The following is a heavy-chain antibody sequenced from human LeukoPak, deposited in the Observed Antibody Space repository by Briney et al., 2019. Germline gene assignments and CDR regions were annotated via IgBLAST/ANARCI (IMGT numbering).Heavy chain of an antibody. CDR2: ISGSGGST. J-gene: IGHJ5*02. D-gene: IGHD6-13*01. CDR3: AKQEIAAAEWFDP. Sequence: GGSLCLSCAASGFTFSSYAMSWVGQAQGKGLDWVSAISGSGGSTYYADSVKGRFTISRDNSKNTLYLQMNSLRAEDTAVYYCAKQEIAAAEWFDPWGQGTLVTVFS. V-gene: IGHV3-23*01. CDR1: GFTFSSYA.